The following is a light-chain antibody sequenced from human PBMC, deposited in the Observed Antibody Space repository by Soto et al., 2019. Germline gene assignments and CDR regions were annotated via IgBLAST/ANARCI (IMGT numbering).Light chain of an antibody. Sequence: SSELTQPSSVSVSPGQTARITCSGDVLAKKYARWFQQKPGQAPVLVIYKDSERPSGIPERFSGSSSGTTVTLTISGAQVEDEADYYCYSAADTGGVFGGGTKLTVL. CDR1: VLAKKY. CDR2: KDS. V-gene: IGLV3-27*01. CDR3: YSAADTGGV. J-gene: IGLJ3*02.